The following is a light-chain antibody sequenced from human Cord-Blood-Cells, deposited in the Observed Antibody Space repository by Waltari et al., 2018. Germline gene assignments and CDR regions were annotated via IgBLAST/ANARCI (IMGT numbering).Light chain of an antibody. CDR1: SSDVGSYNL. V-gene: IGLV2-23*01. Sequence: QSALTQPASVSGSPGQSITISCTGTSSDVGSYNLVSWYQQHPGKAPKLMIYEGSKRPSGVSNPFSGSKSGNTASLTISGLQAEDEADYYCCSYAVSSPLVFGGGTKLTVL. CDR2: EGS. CDR3: CSYAVSSPLV. J-gene: IGLJ3*02.